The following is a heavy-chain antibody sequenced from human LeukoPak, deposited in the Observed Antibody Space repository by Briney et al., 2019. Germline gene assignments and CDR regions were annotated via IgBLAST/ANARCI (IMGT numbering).Heavy chain of an antibody. D-gene: IGHD3-10*01. CDR2: IYPGDSDT. J-gene: IGHJ6*03. CDR3: ARLGYYGSGSYGYYYYYYYMDV. V-gene: IGHV5-51*01. CDR1: GYSFTSYW. Sequence: GESLKISCKGSGYSFTSYWIGWVRQMPGKGLEWMGIIYPGDSDTRYSPSLQGQVTISADKSISTAYLQWSSLKASDTAMYYCARLGYYGSGSYGYYYYYYYMDVWGKGTTVTVSS.